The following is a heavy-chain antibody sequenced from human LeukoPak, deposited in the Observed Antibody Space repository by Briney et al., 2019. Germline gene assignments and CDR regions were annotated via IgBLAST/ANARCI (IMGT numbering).Heavy chain of an antibody. Sequence: GGSLRLSCAASGFTFSSYSMNWVRQAPGKGLEWVSRINSDGSSTTSADSVKGRFTISRDNAKNTLYLQMNSLRAEDTAVYYCAKGGATVIDYRGQGTLVTVSS. CDR1: GFTFSSYS. CDR3: AKGGATVIDY. CDR2: INSDGSST. V-gene: IGHV3-74*01. D-gene: IGHD4-17*01. J-gene: IGHJ4*02.